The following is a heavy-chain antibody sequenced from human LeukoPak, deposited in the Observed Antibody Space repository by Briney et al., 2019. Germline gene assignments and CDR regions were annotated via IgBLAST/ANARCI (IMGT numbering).Heavy chain of an antibody. J-gene: IGHJ3*02. D-gene: IGHD1-20*01. CDR1: GGSISSYY. CDR3: ARGGITGTRDDAFDI. CDR2: IYYSGST. V-gene: IGHV4-59*01. Sequence: SETLSLTCTVSGGSISSYYWSWIRQPPGKGLEWIGYIYYSGSTNYNPSLKSRVTISVDTSKNQFSLKLSSVTAADTAVYYCARGGITGTRDDAFDIWGQGTMVTVSS.